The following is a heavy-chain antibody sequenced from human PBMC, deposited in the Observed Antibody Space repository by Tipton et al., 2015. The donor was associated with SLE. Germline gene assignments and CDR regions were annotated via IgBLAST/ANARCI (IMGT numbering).Heavy chain of an antibody. Sequence: GSLRLSCAASGFTFSSYEMNWVRQAPGKGLEWVSYISSSGSTIYYADSVKGRFIISRDNAKNSLYLQMNSLRAEDTAVYYCASSPGGYYDSTGTLDYWGQGTLVTVSS. J-gene: IGHJ4*02. CDR2: ISSSGSTI. D-gene: IGHD3-22*01. CDR3: ASSPGGYYDSTGTLDY. CDR1: GFTFSSYE. V-gene: IGHV3-48*03.